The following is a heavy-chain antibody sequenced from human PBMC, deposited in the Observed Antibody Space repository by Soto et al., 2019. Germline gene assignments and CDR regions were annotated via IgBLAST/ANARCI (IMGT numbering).Heavy chain of an antibody. CDR3: ARVRRYWPIDVCYLTRQADV. CDR2: ISAFNGST. V-gene: IGHV1-18*01. D-gene: IGHD2-8*01. Sequence: VQVVQSGAEVKKPGASVKVSCEASGYTFKTYDIYWVRQAPGQGLEWMGRISAFNGSTEYAQNVAGRVTMTADPSTDTAPMALRSLKSDDTAVYYCARVRRYWPIDVCYLTRQADVWGQGTRVNASS. J-gene: IGHJ6*02. CDR1: GYTFKTYD.